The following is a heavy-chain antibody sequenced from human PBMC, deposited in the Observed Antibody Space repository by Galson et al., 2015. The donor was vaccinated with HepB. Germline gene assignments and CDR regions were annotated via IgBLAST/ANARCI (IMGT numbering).Heavy chain of an antibody. CDR2: INWHGGST. CDR3: ARWGGSSASCYLDY. Sequence: SLRLSCAASGFTFDDYGMSWVRQPPGKGLEWVSGINWHGGSTGFADSVKGRFTISRDNAKNSLYLQMNSLRAEDTALYYCARWGGSSASCYLDYWGQGILGTVSS. CDR1: GFTFDDYG. J-gene: IGHJ4*02. D-gene: IGHD2-2*01. V-gene: IGHV3-20*04.